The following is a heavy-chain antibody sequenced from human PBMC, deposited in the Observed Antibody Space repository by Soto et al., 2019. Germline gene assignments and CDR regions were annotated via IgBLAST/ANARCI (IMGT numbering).Heavy chain of an antibody. Sequence: GGSLRLSCAASGFTFSSYAMHWVRQAPGRGLEWVALISHDGSNKHNADYVKGRFTISRDNSKNTLYLQMNSLRTEDTDVYYYVREWNDYHDSYEGLAYWGQGTLVTVSS. J-gene: IGHJ4*02. CDR2: ISHDGSNK. D-gene: IGHD3-22*01. V-gene: IGHV3-30-3*01. CDR3: VREWNDYHDSYEGLAY. CDR1: GFTFSSYA.